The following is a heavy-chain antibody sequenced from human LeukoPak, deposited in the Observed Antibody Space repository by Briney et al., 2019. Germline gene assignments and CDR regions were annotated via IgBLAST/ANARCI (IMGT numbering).Heavy chain of an antibody. V-gene: IGHV3-30*02. CDR3: AKDRLMKTYSFDY. CDR1: GFTFSSYG. Sequence: GGSLRLSCATSGFTFSSYGMHWVRQAPGKGLEWVAFIRYDGSDKNYADSVKGRLTISRDNSKYTLYLQMNSLRGEDTAVYFCAKDRLMKTYSFDYWGQGTLVTVSS. J-gene: IGHJ4*02. CDR2: IRYDGSDK.